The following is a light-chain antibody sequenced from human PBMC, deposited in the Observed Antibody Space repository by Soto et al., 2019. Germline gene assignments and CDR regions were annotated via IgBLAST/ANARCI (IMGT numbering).Light chain of an antibody. V-gene: IGKV3-20*01. CDR1: QSVSSSY. Sequence: EIVFSRCPDAPCLCPEERATPSRRASQSVSSSYLAWYQQKPGQAPRLLIYGASSRATGIPDRFSGSGSGTDFTLTISRLEPADFAVYYCQQYGSSPRTFGGGTKVDIK. CDR2: GAS. CDR3: QQYGSSPRT. J-gene: IGKJ4*01.